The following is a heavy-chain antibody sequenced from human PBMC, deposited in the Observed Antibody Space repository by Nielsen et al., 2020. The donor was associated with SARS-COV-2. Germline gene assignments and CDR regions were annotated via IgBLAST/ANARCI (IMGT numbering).Heavy chain of an antibody. CDR1: GFTFSSYG. CDR3: AKVTGEERYYYDSSGYYSY. V-gene: IGHV3-33*06. Sequence: GESLKISCAASGFTFSSYGMHWVRQAPGKGLEWVAVIWYDGSNKYYADSVKGRFTISRDNSKNTLYLQMNSLRAEDTAVYYCAKVTGEERYYYDSSGYYSYWGQGTLVTVSS. CDR2: IWYDGSNK. D-gene: IGHD3-22*01. J-gene: IGHJ4*02.